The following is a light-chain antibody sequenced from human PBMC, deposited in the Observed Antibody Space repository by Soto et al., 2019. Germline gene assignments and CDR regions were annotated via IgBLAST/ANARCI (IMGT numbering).Light chain of an antibody. V-gene: IGKV3-15*01. CDR2: GAS. CDR3: QQYHNWPGYT. J-gene: IGKJ2*01. CDR1: QTVSSY. Sequence: EIVMTQSPATLSVSPGERATLSCRASQTVSSYLAWYQQKPGQAHRLLIYGASTRATGIPARFSGSGSGTEFTLTISSLQSEDFAVYFCQQYHNWPGYTFGQGTKLEIK.